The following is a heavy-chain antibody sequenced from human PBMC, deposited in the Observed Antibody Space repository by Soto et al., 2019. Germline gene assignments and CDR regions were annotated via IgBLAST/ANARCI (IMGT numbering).Heavy chain of an antibody. Sequence: QVQLVESGGGVVQPGRSLRLSCAASGFTFSGYDMHWVRQAPGKGLEWVAVIWYDGSNENYADTVKGRFTISRDNSKNTLYLQMNSLRDEDTAVYYCARRFSSGWYADYWGQGTLVTVS. V-gene: IGHV3-33*01. CDR3: ARRFSSGWYADY. CDR1: GFTFSGYD. J-gene: IGHJ4*02. D-gene: IGHD6-19*01. CDR2: IWYDGSNE.